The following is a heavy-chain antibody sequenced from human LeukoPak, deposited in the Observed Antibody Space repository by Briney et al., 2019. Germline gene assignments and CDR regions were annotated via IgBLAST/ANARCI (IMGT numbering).Heavy chain of an antibody. J-gene: IGHJ4*02. CDR2: IYYSGST. Sequence: SETLSLTCTVSGGSISSYYWSWIRQPPGKGLEWIGYIYYSGSTNYNPSLKSRGTISVDTSKTQFSLKLSSVTAADTAVYYCAIGYCTGGSCSLDYWGQGTQVTVSS. CDR3: AIGYCTGGSCSLDY. CDR1: GGSISSYY. V-gene: IGHV4-59*01. D-gene: IGHD2-15*01.